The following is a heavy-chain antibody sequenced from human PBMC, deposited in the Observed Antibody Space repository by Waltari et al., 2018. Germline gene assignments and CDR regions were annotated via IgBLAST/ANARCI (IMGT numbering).Heavy chain of an antibody. CDR1: GFPFRSYA. CDR3: AREGGLDAFDI. J-gene: IGHJ3*02. V-gene: IGHV3-30-3*01. CDR2: ISYDGSNK. D-gene: IGHD3-16*01. Sequence: QVQLVESGGGVVQPGRSLRLSCAASGFPFRSYAMNWVRQAPGKGLEWFAVISYDGSNKYYADSVKGRFTISRDNSKNTLYLQMNSLRAEDTAVYYCAREGGLDAFDIWGQGTMVTVSS.